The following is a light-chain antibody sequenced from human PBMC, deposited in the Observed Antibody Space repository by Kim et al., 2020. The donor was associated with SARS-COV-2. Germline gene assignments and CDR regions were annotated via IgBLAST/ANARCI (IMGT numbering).Light chain of an antibody. Sequence: GDTITISCTGTSSDIGGFDYVSWYQHRPGKAPKLLIYGVTHRPSGFPDRFSGSKSGNTASLTISGLQAEDEADYYCSSYTTIYSYVFGTGTKVTVL. CDR3: SSYTTIYSYV. V-gene: IGLV2-14*03. J-gene: IGLJ1*01. CDR1: SSDIGGFDY. CDR2: GVT.